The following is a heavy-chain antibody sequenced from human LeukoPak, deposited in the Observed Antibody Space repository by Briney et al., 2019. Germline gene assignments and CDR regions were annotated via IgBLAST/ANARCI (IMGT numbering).Heavy chain of an antibody. D-gene: IGHD3-22*01. CDR3: AKGSWYYYDSSGYYGFDY. CDR1: GFTFDDHG. CDR2: ISGSGGST. V-gene: IGHV3-23*01. Sequence: GGSLRLSCAASGFTFDDHGMSWVRQAPGKGLEWVSAISGSGGSTYYADSVKGRFTISRDNSKNTLYLQMNSLRAEDTAVYYCAKGSWYYYDSSGYYGFDYWGQGTLVTVS. J-gene: IGHJ4*02.